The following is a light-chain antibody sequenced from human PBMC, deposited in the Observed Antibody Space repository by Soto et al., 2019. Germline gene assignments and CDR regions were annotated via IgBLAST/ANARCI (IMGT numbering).Light chain of an antibody. Sequence: EIVLTQSPGTLSLSPGERATLSCRASQSVSSSFLAWYQQKPGQAPRLLIYGASSRATGIPDRFSGSGSGTDFTLTISRLEPEDFAVDYCQPYDSSPWTFGQGTKVEIK. CDR3: QPYDSSPWT. V-gene: IGKV3-20*01. CDR2: GAS. CDR1: QSVSSSF. J-gene: IGKJ1*01.